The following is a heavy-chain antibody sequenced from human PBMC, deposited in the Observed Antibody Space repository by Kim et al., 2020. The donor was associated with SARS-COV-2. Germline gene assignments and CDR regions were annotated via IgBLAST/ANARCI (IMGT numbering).Heavy chain of an antibody. V-gene: IGHV3-23*01. D-gene: IGHD2-15*01. Sequence: GGSLRLSCAASGFTFSSYAMSWVRQAPGKGLEWVAAISGSGGSTHVAGSVKGRFTISRDDSRTMVFLEMTSLRVEDTAVYYCARDGYCSGGSCLGLYRYYNGMDVWGQGTTVTVSS. CDR2: ISGSGGST. CDR3: ARDGYCSGGSCLGLYRYYNGMDV. J-gene: IGHJ6*02. CDR1: GFTFSSYA.